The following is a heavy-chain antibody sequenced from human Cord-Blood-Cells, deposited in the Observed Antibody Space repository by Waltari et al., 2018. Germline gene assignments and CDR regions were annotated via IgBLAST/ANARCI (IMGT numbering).Heavy chain of an antibody. V-gene: IGHV1-3*01. Sequence: QVQLVQSGAEVKKPGASVKVSCKASGYTFTSYAMHWVRQAPGQRLEWRGWINAGNGNTKYSQKFQGRVTITRDTSASTAYMELSSLRSEDTAVYYCARGRITGTNWFDPWGQGTLVTVSS. J-gene: IGHJ5*02. CDR2: INAGNGNT. CDR3: ARGRITGTNWFDP. D-gene: IGHD1-7*01. CDR1: GYTFTSYA.